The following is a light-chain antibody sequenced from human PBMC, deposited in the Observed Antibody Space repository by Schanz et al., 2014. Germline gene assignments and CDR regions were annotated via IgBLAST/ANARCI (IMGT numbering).Light chain of an antibody. CDR3: AAWDNSLNGPV. CDR1: SSNIGAEYD. V-gene: IGLV1-40*01. J-gene: IGLJ3*02. Sequence: QSVLTQPPSVSGAPGQRVTISCTGSSSNIGAEYDVHWYQQLPGTAPKLLIYGNRNRPSGVPDRFSGSKSGTSASLAISGLQSEDEADYYCAAWDNSLNGPVFGGGTKLTVL. CDR2: GNR.